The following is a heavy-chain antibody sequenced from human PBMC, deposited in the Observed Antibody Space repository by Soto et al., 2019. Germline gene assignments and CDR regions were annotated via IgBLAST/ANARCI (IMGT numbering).Heavy chain of an antibody. V-gene: IGHV3-48*02. Sequence: EVQLVESGGGSVQPGGSLRLSCAASGFTFSTFSMNWVRQAPGRGLEWISYISGGGRPISYADSVKGRFTISRDNAKNSLYLQMDSLTDEDTSLYYCARDLCWAFYSWGQGTLVTVSS. D-gene: IGHD2-15*01. J-gene: IGHJ4*02. CDR3: ARDLCWAFYS. CDR2: ISGGGRPI. CDR1: GFTFSTFS.